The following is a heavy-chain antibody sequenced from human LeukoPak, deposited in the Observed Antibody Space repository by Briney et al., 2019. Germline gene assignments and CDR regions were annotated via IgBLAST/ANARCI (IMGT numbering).Heavy chain of an antibody. CDR2: ISVYNDNK. CDR1: GYIFTSYG. V-gene: IGHV1-18*01. J-gene: IGHJ4*02. CDR3: ARDNDYVWGSYRYPGY. Sequence: ASVKVSCKASGYIFTSYGISWVRQAPGQGLEWMGWISVYNDNKNYVQKFQGRVTMTTDPSTSTAHMELRSLRSDDTAVYYCARDNDYVWGSYRYPGYWGQGTLVTVPS. D-gene: IGHD3-16*02.